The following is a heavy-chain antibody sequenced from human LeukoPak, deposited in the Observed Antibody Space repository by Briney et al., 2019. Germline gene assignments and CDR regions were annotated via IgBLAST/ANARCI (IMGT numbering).Heavy chain of an antibody. V-gene: IGHV1-69*05. Sequence: SVKVSCKASGGTFSSYAISWVRQAPGQGLEWMGGIIPIFSTANYAQKFQGRVTITTDESTSTAYMELSSLRSEDTAVYYCARTQLPSYYYYYYMDVWGKGTTVTVSS. CDR2: IIPIFSTA. CDR3: ARTQLPSYYYYYYMDV. CDR1: GGTFSSYA. J-gene: IGHJ6*03. D-gene: IGHD1-26*01.